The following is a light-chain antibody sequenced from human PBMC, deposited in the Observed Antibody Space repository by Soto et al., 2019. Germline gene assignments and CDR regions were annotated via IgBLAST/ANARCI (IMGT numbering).Light chain of an antibody. CDR2: GAS. V-gene: IGKV3-15*01. CDR1: QSVSSN. Sequence: EIVMTQSPATLSVSPGERATLSCRASQSVSSNLAWYQQKPGQAPRLLIYGASTRATGIPGRFSGSGSGTEFTLTISILQPEDFAVYYCQQYNNWPETFGQGTKVEI. J-gene: IGKJ1*01. CDR3: QQYNNWPET.